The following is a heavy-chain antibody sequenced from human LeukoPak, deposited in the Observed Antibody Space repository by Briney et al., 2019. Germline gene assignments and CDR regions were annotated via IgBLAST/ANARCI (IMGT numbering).Heavy chain of an antibody. V-gene: IGHV1-18*04. D-gene: IGHD3-3*01. J-gene: IGHJ6*03. CDR2: ISAYNGNT. CDR3: ARDRPLRLNFYYMDV. Sequence: ASVKVSCKASGYTFTGYYMHWVRQAPGQGLEWMGWISAYNGNTNYAQKLQGRVTMTTDTSTSTAYMELRSLRSDDTAVYYCARDRPLRLNFYYMDVWGKGTTVTVSS. CDR1: GYTFTGYY.